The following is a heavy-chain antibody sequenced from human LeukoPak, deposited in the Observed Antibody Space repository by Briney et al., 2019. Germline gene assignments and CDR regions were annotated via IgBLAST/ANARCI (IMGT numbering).Heavy chain of an antibody. V-gene: IGHV4-39*01. CDR3: ARQVRDSSPGLYFDY. CDR1: GGSISSYY. Sequence: KPSETLSLTCTVSGGSISSYYWGWIRQPPGKGLEWIGSIYYSGSTYYNPSLKSRVTISVDTSKNQFSLKLSSVTAADTAVYYCARQVRDSSPGLYFDYWGQGTLVTVSS. D-gene: IGHD3-22*01. J-gene: IGHJ4*02. CDR2: IYYSGST.